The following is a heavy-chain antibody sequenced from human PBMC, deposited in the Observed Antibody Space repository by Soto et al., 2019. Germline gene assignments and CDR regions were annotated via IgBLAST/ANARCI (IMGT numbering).Heavy chain of an antibody. CDR3: ANGKGYGSSTGFYVGCDY. V-gene: IGHV3-23*01. D-gene: IGHD2-2*01. Sequence: EVQLLESGGGLVQPGGSLRLSCAASGFTFSSYAMSWVRQAPGKGLEWVSAISGSGGSTYYADSVKGRFTISRDNSKNTQYLQMNSLIGEDTAVYYCANGKGYGSSTGFYVGCDYWGQGTLVTVS. J-gene: IGHJ4*02. CDR1: GFTFSSYA. CDR2: ISGSGGST.